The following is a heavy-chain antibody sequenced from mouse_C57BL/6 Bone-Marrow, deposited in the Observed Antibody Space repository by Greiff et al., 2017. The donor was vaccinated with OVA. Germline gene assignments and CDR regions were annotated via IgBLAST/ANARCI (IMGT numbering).Heavy chain of an antibody. Sequence: VQLQQPGAELVKPGASVKMSCKASGYTFTSYWITWVKQRPGQGLEWIGDIYPGSSSTNYNEKFKSKATLTVDTSSSTAYMQLCSLTSEDSAVYYCARRYYGSSYWYFDVWGTGTTVTVSS. D-gene: IGHD1-1*01. J-gene: IGHJ1*03. CDR2: IYPGSSST. CDR3: ARRYYGSSYWYFDV. V-gene: IGHV1-55*01. CDR1: GYTFTSYW.